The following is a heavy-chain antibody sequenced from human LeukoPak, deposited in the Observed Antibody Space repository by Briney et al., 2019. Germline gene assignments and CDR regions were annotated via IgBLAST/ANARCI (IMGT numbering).Heavy chain of an antibody. V-gene: IGHV1-2*04. CDR3: ARDVAISSSWYPEYFHH. J-gene: IGHJ1*01. CDR1: GYTFTGYY. CDR2: INPNSGGT. Sequence: ASVKVSCKTSGYTFTGYYMHWVRQAPGQGLEWIGRINPNSGGTNYAQKFQGWVTMTKDTSISTAYMELSSLKSDDTAVYYCARDVAISSSWYPEYFHHWGQGTLVTVSS. D-gene: IGHD6-13*01.